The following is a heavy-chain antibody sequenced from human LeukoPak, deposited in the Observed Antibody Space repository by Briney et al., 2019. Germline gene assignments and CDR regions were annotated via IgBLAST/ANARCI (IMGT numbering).Heavy chain of an antibody. CDR1: GFTFSTYA. CDR2: ISGSGGST. J-gene: IGHJ5*02. V-gene: IGHV3-23*01. CDR3: AHVLWELPPYNWFDP. Sequence: GGSLRLSCAASGFTFSTYAMSWVRQAPGKGLEWVSAISGSGGSTYYADSVKGRFTISRDNSKNTLYLQMSSLRAEDTAVYYCAHVLWELPPYNWFDPWGQGTLVTVSS. D-gene: IGHD1-26*01.